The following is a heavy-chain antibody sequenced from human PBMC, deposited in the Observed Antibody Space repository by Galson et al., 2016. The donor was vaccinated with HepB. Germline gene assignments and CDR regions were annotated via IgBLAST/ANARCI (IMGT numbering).Heavy chain of an antibody. CDR1: GDSVSSNSAA. Sequence: CAISGDSVSSNSAAWNWIRQSPSRGLEWLGRTYYRSKWYNDYAVSVKSRIIVNPDTSKNQFSLQLYSVTLEDTAVYYCGEQRKGGPYGMDVWGQGTTVTVSS. D-gene: IGHD1/OR15-1a*01. CDR3: GEQRKGGPYGMDV. V-gene: IGHV6-1*01. J-gene: IGHJ6*02. CDR2: TYYRSKWYN.